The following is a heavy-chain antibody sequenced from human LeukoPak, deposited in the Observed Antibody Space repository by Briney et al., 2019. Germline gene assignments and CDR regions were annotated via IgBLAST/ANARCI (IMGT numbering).Heavy chain of an antibody. CDR2: ISAYNGNT. V-gene: IGHV1-18*01. D-gene: IGHD1-26*01. Sequence: ASVKVSCKASGYTFTSYGISWVRQAPGQGLEWMGWISAYNGNTNYAQKLQGRVTMTTDTSTSTAYMELRSLRSDDKAVYYCARSGGSYPYNWFDPWGQGTLVTVSS. CDR1: GYTFTSYG. J-gene: IGHJ5*02. CDR3: ARSGGSYPYNWFDP.